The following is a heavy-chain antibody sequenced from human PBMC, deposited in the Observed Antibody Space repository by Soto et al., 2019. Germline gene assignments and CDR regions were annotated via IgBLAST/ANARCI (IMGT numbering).Heavy chain of an antibody. CDR3: ARDSLYYVGSGSNTRTFDY. CDR2: ISSSSSTI. D-gene: IGHD3-10*01. J-gene: IGHJ4*02. Sequence: GGSLRLSCAAPGFTFSSYSMNWVRQAPGKGLEWVSYISSSSSTIYYADSVKGRFTISRDNAKNSLYLQMNSLRAEDTAVYYCARDSLYYVGSGSNTRTFDYWGQGTLVTVSS. CDR1: GFTFSSYS. V-gene: IGHV3-48*01.